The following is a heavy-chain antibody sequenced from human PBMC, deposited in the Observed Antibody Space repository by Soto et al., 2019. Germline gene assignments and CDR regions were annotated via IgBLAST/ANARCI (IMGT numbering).Heavy chain of an antibody. Sequence: GESLKISCKGSGYSFTSYWISWVRQMPGKGLEWMGRIDPSDSYTNYSPSFQCHVTISADKPISTAYLQWSSLKASDTAMYYCARTGSPPYYYYGMDVWGQGTTVTVSS. CDR2: IDPSDSYT. J-gene: IGHJ6*02. V-gene: IGHV5-10-1*01. CDR3: ARTGSPPYYYYGMDV. D-gene: IGHD1-26*01. CDR1: GYSFTSYW.